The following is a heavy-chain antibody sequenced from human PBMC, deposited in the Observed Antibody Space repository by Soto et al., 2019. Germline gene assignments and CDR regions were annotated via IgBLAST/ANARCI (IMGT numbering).Heavy chain of an antibody. V-gene: IGHV3-30-3*01. Sequence: QVQLVESGGGVVQPGRSLRLSCAASGFTFSSYAMHWVRQAPGKGLEWVAVISYDGSNKYYADSVKGRFTISRDNSKNQLYLQMNSLRAEDTAVYYCARDKAIAVAGTFDYWGQGTLVTVSS. CDR2: ISYDGSNK. CDR3: ARDKAIAVAGTFDY. D-gene: IGHD6-19*01. J-gene: IGHJ4*02. CDR1: GFTFSSYA.